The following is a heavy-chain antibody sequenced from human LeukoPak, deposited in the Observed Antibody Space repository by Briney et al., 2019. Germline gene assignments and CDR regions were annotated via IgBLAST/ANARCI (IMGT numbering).Heavy chain of an antibody. CDR3: ARLGIVGSLDY. D-gene: IGHD1-26*01. CDR1: GGSISSDY. J-gene: IGHJ4*02. V-gene: IGHV4-59*08. Sequence: PSETLSLTCTVSGGSISSDYWSWIRQPPEKGLEWIGYIYYSGSTNYNPSLKSRVTMSVDTSKNQFSLNLSSVTAADTAVYYCARLGIVGSLDYWGQGTLVTVSS. CDR2: IYYSGST.